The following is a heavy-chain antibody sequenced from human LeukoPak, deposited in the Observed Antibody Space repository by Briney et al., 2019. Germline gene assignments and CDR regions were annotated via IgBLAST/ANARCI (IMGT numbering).Heavy chain of an antibody. Sequence: GGSLRLSCAASGFTFDYYGLSWVRQAPGKGLEWVSGINWNGGSTDYADSVKGRFTISRDNAKNSLYLQMNSLRAEDTALYYRARDRYYDSSDFLDYWGQGTLVTVSS. CDR2: INWNGGST. CDR1: GFTFDYYG. V-gene: IGHV3-20*04. J-gene: IGHJ4*02. CDR3: ARDRYYDSSDFLDY. D-gene: IGHD3-22*01.